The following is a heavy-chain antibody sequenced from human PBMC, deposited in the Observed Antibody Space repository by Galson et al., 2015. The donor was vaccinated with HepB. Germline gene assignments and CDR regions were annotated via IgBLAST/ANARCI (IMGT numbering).Heavy chain of an antibody. CDR1: GGSISSDAYS. V-gene: IGHV4-30-2*01. CDR2: IYHSGST. CDR3: ARGPPFIRLYYFDY. J-gene: IGHJ4*02. D-gene: IGHD6-6*01. Sequence: LSLTCAVSGGSISSDAYSWSWIRQPPGQGPEWIGYIYHSGSTYYNPSLKSRVSISIDKSKNQISLNLTSVTAADTAVYYCARGPPFIRLYYFDYWGQGTLVTVSS.